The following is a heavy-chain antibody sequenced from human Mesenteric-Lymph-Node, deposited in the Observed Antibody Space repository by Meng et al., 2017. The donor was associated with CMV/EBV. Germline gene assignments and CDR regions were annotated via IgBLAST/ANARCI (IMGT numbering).Heavy chain of an antibody. CDR1: GFTFSSYW. CDR2: IKQDGSEK. CDR3: ARGRYIVVVPAAMMGVGAFDI. V-gene: IGHV3-7*01. D-gene: IGHD2-2*01. J-gene: IGHJ3*02. Sequence: GESLKISCAASGFTFSSYWMSWVRQAPGKGLEWVANIKQDGSEKYYVDSVKGRFTISRDNAKNSLYLQMNSLRAEDTAVYYCARGRYIVVVPAAMMGVGAFDIWGQGTMVTVSS.